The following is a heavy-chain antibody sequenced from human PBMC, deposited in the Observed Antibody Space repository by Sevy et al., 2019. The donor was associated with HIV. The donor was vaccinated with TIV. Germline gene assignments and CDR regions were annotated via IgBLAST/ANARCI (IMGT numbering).Heavy chain of an antibody. J-gene: IGHJ3*02. V-gene: IGHV3-33*01. CDR2: IWHDMTNK. D-gene: IGHD3-22*01. CDR3: ASLPINYYDRGGYSGDDAFDI. CDR1: GFTLSNYG. Sequence: GGSLRLSCVASGFTLSNYGMHWVRQAPGKGLEWVATIWHDMTNKYYADSAKGRFTISRDNSKNTLYLQMNSLRAEDTAVYYCASLPINYYDRGGYSGDDAFDIWGQGTMVTVSS.